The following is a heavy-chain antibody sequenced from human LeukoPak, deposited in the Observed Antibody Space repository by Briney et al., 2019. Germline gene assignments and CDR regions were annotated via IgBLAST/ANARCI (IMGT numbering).Heavy chain of an antibody. J-gene: IGHJ5*02. V-gene: IGHV4-34*01. CDR3: GTLTTPGWFSP. CDR2: IYYSGST. Sequence: SETLALTCSVYGGSFSGYYCSWIRQPPGKGLEWIGNIYYSGSTYYNPSLKSRVTISVDTSKNQFSLKLSSVTAADTAVYYCGTLTTPGWFSPWGQGTLVTVSS. CDR1: GGSFSGYY. D-gene: IGHD1-1*01.